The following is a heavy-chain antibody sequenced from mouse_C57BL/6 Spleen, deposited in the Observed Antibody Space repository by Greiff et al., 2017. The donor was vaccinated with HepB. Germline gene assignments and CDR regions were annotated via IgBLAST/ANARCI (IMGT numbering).Heavy chain of an antibody. CDR1: GYTFTDYN. Sequence: VQLQQSGPELVKPGASVKIPCKASGYTFTDYNMDWVKQSHGKSLEWIGDINPNNGGTIYNQKFKGKATLTVDKSSSTAYMELRSLTSEDTAVYYCARKTNWEYYFDYWGQGTTLTVSS. V-gene: IGHV1-18*01. CDR2: INPNNGGT. CDR3: ARKTNWEYYFDY. D-gene: IGHD4-1*01. J-gene: IGHJ2*01.